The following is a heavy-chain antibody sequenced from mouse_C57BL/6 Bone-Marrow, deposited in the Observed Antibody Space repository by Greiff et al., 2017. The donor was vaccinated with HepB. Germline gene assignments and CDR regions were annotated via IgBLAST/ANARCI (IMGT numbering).Heavy chain of an antibody. CDR3: ARHYGSSHDY. V-gene: IGHV1-50*01. CDR2: IDPSDSYT. Sequence: QVQLQQPGAELVKPGASVKLSCKASGYTFTSYWMQWVKQRPGQGLEWIGEIDPSDSYTNYNQKFKGKATLTVDTSSSTAYMELRSLTSEDSAVYFCARHYGSSHDYWGQGTTLTVSS. CDR1: GYTFTSYW. D-gene: IGHD1-1*01. J-gene: IGHJ2*01.